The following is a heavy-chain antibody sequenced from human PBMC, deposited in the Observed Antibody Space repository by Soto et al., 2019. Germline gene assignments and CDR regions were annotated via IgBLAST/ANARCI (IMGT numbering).Heavy chain of an antibody. CDR2: ISGSGGST. V-gene: IGHV3-23*01. J-gene: IGHJ6*02. CDR3: AKGGVVTNGNYYYYYGMDV. CDR1: GFTFSSYA. Sequence: EVQLLESGGGLVQPGGSLRLSCAASGFTFSSYAMSWVRQAPGKGLEWVSAISGSGGSTYYADSVKGRFTISRDNSKNTLYLQMNSLRAEDTAVYYCAKGGVVTNGNYYYYYGMDVWGQGTTVTVSS. D-gene: IGHD2-15*01.